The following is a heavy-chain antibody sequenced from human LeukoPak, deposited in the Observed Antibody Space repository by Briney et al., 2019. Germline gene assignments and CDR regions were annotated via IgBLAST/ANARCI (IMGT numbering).Heavy chain of an antibody. CDR3: TRRVDSGYYYDPKTQTPDY. D-gene: IGHD3-22*01. CDR1: GFTFSGSA. CDR2: IRSKANSYAT. J-gene: IGHJ4*02. Sequence: GGSLRLSCAASGFTFSGSAMHWVRQASGKGLEWVGRIRSKANSYATAYAASVKGRFTISRDDSKNTAYLQMNSLKTEDTAVYYCTRRVDSGYYYDPKTQTPDYWGQGTLVTVSS. V-gene: IGHV3-73*01.